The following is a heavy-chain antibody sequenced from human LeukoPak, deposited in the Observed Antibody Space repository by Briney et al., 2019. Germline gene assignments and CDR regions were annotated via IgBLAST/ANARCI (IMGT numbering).Heavy chain of an antibody. CDR2: LYSGGST. V-gene: IGHV3-53*01. Sequence: PGGSLRLSCVASGFSVSSDYMTWVRQAPGKGLEWVSVLYSGGSTYYADSVKGQFTISRDNSKNTLYLQMNNLRVEDTAVYYCARYHTALNYWGQGTLVTASS. CDR3: ARYHTALNY. J-gene: IGHJ4*02. D-gene: IGHD5-18*01. CDR1: GFSVSSDY.